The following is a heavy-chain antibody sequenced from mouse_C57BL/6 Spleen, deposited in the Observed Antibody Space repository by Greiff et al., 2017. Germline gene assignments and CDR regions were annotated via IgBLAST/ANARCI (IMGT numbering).Heavy chain of an antibody. CDR1: GYTFTDYN. V-gene: IGHV1-22*01. J-gene: IGHJ3*01. CDR3: APDYYGSSLFAY. Sequence: EVKLVESGPELVKPGASVKMSCKASGYTFTDYNMHWVKQSHGKSLEWIGYINPNNGGTSYNQKFKGKATLTVNKSSSTAYMELRSLTSEDSAVYYCAPDYYGSSLFAYWGQGTLVTVSA. CDR2: INPNNGGT. D-gene: IGHD1-1*01.